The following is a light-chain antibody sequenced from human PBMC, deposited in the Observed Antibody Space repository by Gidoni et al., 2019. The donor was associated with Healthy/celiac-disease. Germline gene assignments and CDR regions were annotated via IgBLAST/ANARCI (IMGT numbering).Light chain of an antibody. V-gene: IGKV1-39*01. Sequence: DIQMTQSPSSLPASVGDRVTITYRASQSISSYLNWYQQKPGKAPKLLIYAASSLQSGVPSRFSGSGSGTDFTLTISSLQPEDFATYYCQQSYSTPFTFGPXTKVDIK. CDR2: AAS. J-gene: IGKJ3*01. CDR1: QSISSY. CDR3: QQSYSTPFT.